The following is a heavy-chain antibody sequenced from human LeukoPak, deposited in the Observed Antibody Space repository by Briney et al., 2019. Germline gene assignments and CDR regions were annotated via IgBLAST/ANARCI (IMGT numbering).Heavy chain of an antibody. J-gene: IGHJ4*02. Sequence: GGSLRLSCAASGFTFSSYGMHWVRQAPGKGLEWVAVIWYDGSNKYYADSVKGRFTISRDNSKNTLYLQMNSLRAEDTAVYYCAKAREWELLYYFDYWGQGTLVTVSS. D-gene: IGHD1-26*01. CDR3: AKAREWELLYYFDY. CDR2: IWYDGSNK. CDR1: GFTFSSYG. V-gene: IGHV3-33*06.